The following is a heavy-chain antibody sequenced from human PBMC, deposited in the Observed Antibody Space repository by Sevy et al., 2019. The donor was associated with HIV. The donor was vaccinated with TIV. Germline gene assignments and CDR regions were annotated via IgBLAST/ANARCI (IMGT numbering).Heavy chain of an antibody. Sequence: GGSLRLSCAASGFTFSSYGMHWVRQAPGKGLEWVAVIWYDGSNKYYADSVKGRFTISRDNSKNTLYLQMNSLRAEDTAVYYFAREGYYDFWSGYYNYYYYGMDVWGQGTTVTVS. CDR2: IWYDGSNK. V-gene: IGHV3-33*01. J-gene: IGHJ6*02. CDR1: GFTFSSYG. D-gene: IGHD3-3*01. CDR3: AREGYYDFWSGYYNYYYYGMDV.